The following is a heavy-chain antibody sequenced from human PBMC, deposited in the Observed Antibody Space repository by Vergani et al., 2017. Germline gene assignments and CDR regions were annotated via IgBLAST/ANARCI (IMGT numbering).Heavy chain of an antibody. CDR2: IYYSGST. CDR3: AREHSSTYFDY. Sequence: QVQLQESGPGLVKPSETLSLTCTVSGGSISSYYWSWIRQPPGKGLEWIGYIYYSGSTNYNPSLKSRVTISVDTSKNQFSLKLSSVTAADTAVYYCAREHSSTYFDYWGQGTLVTVSS. D-gene: IGHD6-19*01. J-gene: IGHJ4*02. V-gene: IGHV4-59*01. CDR1: GGSISSYY.